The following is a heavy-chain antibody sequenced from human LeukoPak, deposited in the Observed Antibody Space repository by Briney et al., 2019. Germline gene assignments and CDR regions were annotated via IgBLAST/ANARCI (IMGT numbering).Heavy chain of an antibody. V-gene: IGHV4-59*01. J-gene: IGHJ3*02. Sequence: SETLSLTCTVSDGSISTYAWNWIRQPPGKTLEWIGYIFYSGNTNYNPSLESRLTMSVDTSKNQFSLNLISATAADTAVYYCARATKADDFWSGYPGVFDIWGQGTMVTVS. CDR1: DGSISTYA. CDR2: IFYSGNT. CDR3: ARATKADDFWSGYPGVFDI. D-gene: IGHD3-3*01.